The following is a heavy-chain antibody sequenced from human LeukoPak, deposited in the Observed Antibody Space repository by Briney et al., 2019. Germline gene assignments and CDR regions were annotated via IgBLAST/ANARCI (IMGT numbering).Heavy chain of an antibody. CDR3: AADLSNPRMGASYLDS. Sequence: ASVKVSCKASGFTSTNFAVQWVRQARGQRLEWIGWIIVGSGATKCAQDFQERVTITRGLSTSTLYMELRSLTSEDTAVYYCAADLSNPRMGASYLDSWGQGTLVTVSS. CDR1: GFTSTNFA. D-gene: IGHD3-16*01. J-gene: IGHJ4*02. V-gene: IGHV1-58*01. CDR2: IIVGSGAT.